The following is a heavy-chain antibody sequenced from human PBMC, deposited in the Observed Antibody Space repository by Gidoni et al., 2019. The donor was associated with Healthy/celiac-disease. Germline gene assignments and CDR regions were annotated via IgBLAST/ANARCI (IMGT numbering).Heavy chain of an antibody. Sequence: QVQLVQSGAEVKKPGASVNVSCKASGYTFTSYGISWVRQAPGQGLEWMGWISAYNGNTNYAQKLQGRVTMTTDTSTSTAYMELRSLRSDDTAVYYCARDLWDIVATIVFDYWGQGTLVTVSS. V-gene: IGHV1-18*01. CDR2: ISAYNGNT. CDR3: ARDLWDIVATIVFDY. J-gene: IGHJ4*02. CDR1: GYTFTSYG. D-gene: IGHD5-12*01.